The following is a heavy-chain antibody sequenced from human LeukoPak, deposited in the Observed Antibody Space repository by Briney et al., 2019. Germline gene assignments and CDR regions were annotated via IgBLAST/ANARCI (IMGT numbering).Heavy chain of an antibody. CDR3: ARDWSGYNPIYYFDH. CDR1: GGTFSSYA. CDR2: IIPIFGTA. D-gene: IGHD5-24*01. J-gene: IGHJ4*02. Sequence: ASVKVSCKASGGTFSSYAISWVRQAPEQGLEWMGGIIPIFGTANYAQKFQGRVTITADESTSTAYMELSSLRCEDTAVYYCARDWSGYNPIYYFDHWGQGTLGTVSS. V-gene: IGHV1-69*13.